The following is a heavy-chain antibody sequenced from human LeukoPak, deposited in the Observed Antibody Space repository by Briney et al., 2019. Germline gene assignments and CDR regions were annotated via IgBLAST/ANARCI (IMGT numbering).Heavy chain of an antibody. Sequence: GGSLRLSCAASGVAFSDHYMNWIRQAPGKGLECVSYISPTSTYTDYADSVKGRFTVSRDNAKNSLYLEMNSLRAEDTAVYFCATAGVAAAGGFDNWGQGTLVTVSS. CDR3: ATAGVAAAGGFDN. D-gene: IGHD6-13*01. V-gene: IGHV3-11*05. J-gene: IGHJ4*02. CDR2: ISPTSTYT. CDR1: GVAFSDHY.